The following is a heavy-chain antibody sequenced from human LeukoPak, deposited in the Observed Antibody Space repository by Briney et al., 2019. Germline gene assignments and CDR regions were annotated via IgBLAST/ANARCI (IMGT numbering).Heavy chain of an antibody. CDR2: IKQDGSEK. CDR1: GFTFSSYW. V-gene: IGHV3-7*01. Sequence: GGSLRLSCAASGFTFSSYWMSWVRQAPGKGLEWVANIKQDGSEKYYVDSVKGRFTISRDNAKNSLYLQMNSLRAEDTAVYYCARLYGSGSYYMFYYYYYMDVWGKGTTVTISS. D-gene: IGHD3-10*01. CDR3: ARLYGSGSYYMFYYYYYMDV. J-gene: IGHJ6*03.